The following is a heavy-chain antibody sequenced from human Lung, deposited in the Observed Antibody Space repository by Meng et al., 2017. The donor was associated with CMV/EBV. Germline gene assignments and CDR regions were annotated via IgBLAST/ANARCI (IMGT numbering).Heavy chain of an antibody. Sequence: SVXVSCKASGYTFTTYSITWVRHAPGQGLEWMGWISPYNGNTEYAQKFQGRVTMTTDTSTSTAYMKVRSLTSDDTAMYYCARGSWNYDFWGRGTLVTVSS. CDR2: ISPYNGNT. CDR1: GYTFTTYS. CDR3: ARGSWNYDF. J-gene: IGHJ4*02. D-gene: IGHD1-7*01. V-gene: IGHV1-18*01.